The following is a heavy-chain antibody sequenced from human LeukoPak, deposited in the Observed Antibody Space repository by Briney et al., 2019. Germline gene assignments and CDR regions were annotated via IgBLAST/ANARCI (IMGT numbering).Heavy chain of an antibody. D-gene: IGHD3-10*01. J-gene: IGHJ4*02. V-gene: IGHV4-59*01. CDR2: IYYSGST. CDR1: GGSISSYY. Sequence: SETLSLTCTVSGGSISSYYWSWLRQPPGKGLEWIGYIYYSGSTNYNPSLKSRVTISVDTSKNQFSLKLSSVTAADTAVYYCARDRGRYFDYWGQGTLVTVSS. CDR3: ARDRGRYFDY.